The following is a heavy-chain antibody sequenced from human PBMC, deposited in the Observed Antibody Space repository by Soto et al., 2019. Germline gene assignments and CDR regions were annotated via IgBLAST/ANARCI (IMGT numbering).Heavy chain of an antibody. Sequence: QVQLVQSGAEVKTPGASVRVSCNPSGYTFIANYLHWVRQAPGQGLEWMAWISPSSGDAKYAQSWQGRVTRTRDAAISTAYMEMSSLRSDDTAVYYCARGVGTSSVDPWGQGTLVTVSS. CDR2: ISPSSGDA. CDR3: ARGVGTSSVDP. V-gene: IGHV1-2*02. J-gene: IGHJ5*02. D-gene: IGHD1-26*01. CDR1: GYTFIANY.